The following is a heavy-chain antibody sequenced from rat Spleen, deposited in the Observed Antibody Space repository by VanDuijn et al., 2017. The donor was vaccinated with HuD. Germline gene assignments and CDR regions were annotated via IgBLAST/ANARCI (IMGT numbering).Heavy chain of an antibody. D-gene: IGHD1-11*01. CDR1: GLSFSNYD. J-gene: IGHJ2*01. V-gene: IGHV5S13*01. CDR3: ARHYGGSPDY. CDR2: ISPSGGST. Sequence: EVQLVESGGGLVQPGRSLKVSCAASGLSFSNYDMAWVRQAPKKGLEWVASISPSGGSTYYPDSVKGRFTISRDTAQNILYLQMNSPRSEDTATYYCARHYGGSPDYWGQGVMVTVSS.